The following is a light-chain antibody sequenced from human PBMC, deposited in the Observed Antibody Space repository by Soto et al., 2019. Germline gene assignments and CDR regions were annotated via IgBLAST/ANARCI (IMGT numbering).Light chain of an antibody. V-gene: IGKV1-5*01. J-gene: IGKJ1*01. CDR1: QSINNW. CDR3: QQYNSYSPAWT. CDR2: DAS. Sequence: DIKMTQSPSTLSASVGDRVTITCRASQSINNWLAWYQQKPGKAPELLIYDASRLESGVPSRFGGSGSGTEFTLTISSLQPDDFATYYCQQYNSYSPAWTFGQGTKVDIK.